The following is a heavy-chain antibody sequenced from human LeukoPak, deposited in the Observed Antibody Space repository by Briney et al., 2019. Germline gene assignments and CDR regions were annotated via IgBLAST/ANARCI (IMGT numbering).Heavy chain of an antibody. Sequence: ASVKVSCKASGYTFTSYYMHWVRHAPEQGLEWMGIINPSGGSTSYAQKFQGRVTMTRDMSTSTVYMELSSLRSEDTAVYYCRVYSSSNQSGYWGQGTLVTVSS. CDR1: GYTFTSYY. CDR3: RVYSSSNQSGY. J-gene: IGHJ4*02. D-gene: IGHD6-6*01. CDR2: INPSGGST. V-gene: IGHV1-46*01.